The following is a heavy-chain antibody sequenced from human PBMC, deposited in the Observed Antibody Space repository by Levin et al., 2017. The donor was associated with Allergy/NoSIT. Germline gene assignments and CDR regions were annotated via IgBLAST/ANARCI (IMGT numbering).Heavy chain of an antibody. J-gene: IGHJ4*02. CDR2: INSDGSST. Sequence: GESLKISCAASGFTFSSYWMHWVRQAPGKGLVWVSRINSDGSSTSYADSVKGRFTISRDNAKNTLYLQMNSLRAEDTAVYYCAGGVAAAGLFDYWGQGTLVTVSS. D-gene: IGHD6-13*01. CDR1: GFTFSSYW. CDR3: AGGVAAAGLFDY. V-gene: IGHV3-74*01.